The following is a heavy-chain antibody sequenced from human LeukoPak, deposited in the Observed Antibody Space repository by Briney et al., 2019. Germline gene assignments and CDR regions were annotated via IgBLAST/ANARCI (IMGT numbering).Heavy chain of an antibody. CDR2: ISRSSRYI. J-gene: IGHJ6*02. Sequence: GGSLRLSCAASGNTSSTYSMNWVRQAPGKGLEWVSSISRSSRYIYYADSVKGRFTISRDDAKNSLFLQMNSLRADDTAVYYCARDLFCSYGVCPVWGQGTTVTVSS. D-gene: IGHD2-8*01. CDR1: GNTSSTYS. V-gene: IGHV3-21*01. CDR3: ARDLFCSYGVCPV.